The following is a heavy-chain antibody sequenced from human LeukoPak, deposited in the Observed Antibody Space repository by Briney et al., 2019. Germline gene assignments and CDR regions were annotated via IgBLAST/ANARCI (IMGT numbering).Heavy chain of an antibody. CDR1: GGTFSSYA. V-gene: IGHV1-46*01. CDR3: ARALSGASRMGNDY. CDR2: INPNVGST. Sequence: GSSVKVSCKASGGTFSSYAISWVRQAPGQGLEWMGIINPNVGSTSYAQKFQGRVTMTRDTSTSTVYMELSSLRSEDTAVYYCARALSGASRMGNDYWGQGTLVTVSS. D-gene: IGHD2-15*01. J-gene: IGHJ4*02.